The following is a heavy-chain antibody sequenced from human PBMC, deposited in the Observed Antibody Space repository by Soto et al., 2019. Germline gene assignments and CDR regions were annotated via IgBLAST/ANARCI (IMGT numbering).Heavy chain of an antibody. V-gene: IGHV3-30*18. D-gene: IGHD3-10*01. CDR1: GFTFSSYG. CDR3: AKDLRYCYGSGSYYKGGMDV. CDR2: ISYDGSNK. J-gene: IGHJ6*02. Sequence: GGSLRLSCAASGFTFSSYGMHWIRQAPGKGLEWVAVISYDGSNKYYADSVKGRFTISRDNSKNTLYLQMNSLRAEDTAVYYCAKDLRYCYGSGSYYKGGMDVWGQGTTVTVSS.